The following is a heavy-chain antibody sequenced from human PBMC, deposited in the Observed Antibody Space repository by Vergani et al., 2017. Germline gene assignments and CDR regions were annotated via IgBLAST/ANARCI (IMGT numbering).Heavy chain of an antibody. V-gene: IGHV5-51*01. CDR1: EYSFGNYW. J-gene: IGHJ4*02. D-gene: IGHD1-1*01. CDR2: IYPADSDT. Sequence: EVELVQSGPEMRKPVESLKISCKGSEYSFGNYWIGWVRQMPGKCLEWMGIIYPADSDTRYSPSFQGQVTISADKSISTAFLQWDSLKASDTALYYCARHTTYTDSWGQGTLVTVSS. CDR3: ARHTTYTDS.